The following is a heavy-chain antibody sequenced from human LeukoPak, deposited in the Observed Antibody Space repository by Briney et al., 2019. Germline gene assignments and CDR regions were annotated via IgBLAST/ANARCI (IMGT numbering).Heavy chain of an antibody. Sequence: GGSLRLSCAASGFTFSSYAMHWVRQAPGKGLEWVAVISYDGSNKYYADSVQGRFTISRDNSTNTLYLQMYSLRAEDTAVYFCARDFVRYYDDSSGYYDYWGQGTLVTVSS. CDR2: ISYDGSNK. V-gene: IGHV3-30*04. J-gene: IGHJ4*02. CDR3: ARDFVRYYDDSSGYYDY. CDR1: GFTFSSYA. D-gene: IGHD3-22*01.